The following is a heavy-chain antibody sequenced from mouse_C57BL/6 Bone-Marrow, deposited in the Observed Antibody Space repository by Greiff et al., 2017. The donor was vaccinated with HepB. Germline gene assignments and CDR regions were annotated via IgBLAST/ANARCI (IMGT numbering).Heavy chain of an antibody. D-gene: IGHD1-1*01. CDR1: GFSLSTSGMG. V-gene: IGHV8-12*01. CDR3: ALSSEGDYGSSYADY. Sequence: QVTLKVSGPGLLQSSQTLSLTCSFSGFSLSTSGMGVSWIRQPSGKGLEWLAHIYWDDDKRYNPSLKSRLTISKDTSRNQVFLKITSVDTADTATYYCALSSEGDYGSSYADYWGQGTTLTVAS. CDR2: IYWDDDK. J-gene: IGHJ2*01.